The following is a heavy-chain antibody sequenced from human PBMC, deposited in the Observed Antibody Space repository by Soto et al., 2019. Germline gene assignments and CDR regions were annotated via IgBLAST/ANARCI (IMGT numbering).Heavy chain of an antibody. CDR1: GFMFGEYW. CDR3: ARLGRVAVTASC. D-gene: IGHD2-15*01. CDR2: IKQNGNDK. V-gene: IGHV3-7*01. Sequence: GGSLRLSCAASGFMFGEYWMSWVRQAPGKGLEGVADIKQNGNDKYYSDPVRGRFTISRDNAKNSLDLQMDSLRADDTAVYYCARLGRVAVTASCWGQGTLVTVSS. J-gene: IGHJ4*02.